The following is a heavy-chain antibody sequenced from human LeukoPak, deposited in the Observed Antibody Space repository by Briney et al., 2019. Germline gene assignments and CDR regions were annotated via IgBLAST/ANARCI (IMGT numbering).Heavy chain of an antibody. CDR1: GYTFTGYY. D-gene: IGHD3-10*01. CDR2: INPNSGGT. Sequence: ASVTVSCKASGYTFTGYYMHWVRQAPGQGLEWMGWINPNSGGTNYAQKFQGRVTMTRDTSISTAYMELSRLRSDDTAVYYCARHITMVRRNALGYWGQGTLVTVSS. CDR3: ARHITMVRRNALGY. J-gene: IGHJ4*02. V-gene: IGHV1-2*02.